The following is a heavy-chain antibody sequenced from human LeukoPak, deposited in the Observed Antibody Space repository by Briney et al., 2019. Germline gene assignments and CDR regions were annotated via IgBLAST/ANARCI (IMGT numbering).Heavy chain of an antibody. CDR2: ISAYNGNT. CDR1: GYTFTSYG. CDR3: ARDYGSGSYSSSVGA. J-gene: IGHJ5*02. V-gene: IGHV1-18*01. Sequence: ASVKVSCKASGYTFTSYGISWVRQAPGQGLEWMGWISAYNGNTNYAQKLQGRVTMTTDTSTSTAYMELRSLRSDDAAVYYCARDYGSGSYSSSVGAWGQGTLVTVSS. D-gene: IGHD3-10*01.